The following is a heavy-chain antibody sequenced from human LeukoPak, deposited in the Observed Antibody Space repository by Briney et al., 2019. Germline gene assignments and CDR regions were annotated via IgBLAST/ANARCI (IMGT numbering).Heavy chain of an antibody. CDR3: ATLGVAAAGTGYFDY. J-gene: IGHJ4*02. CDR1: GYTLTELS. V-gene: IGHV1-24*01. D-gene: IGHD6-13*01. CDR2: FDPEDGET. Sequence: ASVKFSCKVSGYTLTELSMHWVRQAPGKGLEWMGGFDPEDGETIYAQKFQGRVTMTEDTSTDTAYMELSSLRSEDTAVYYCATLGVAAAGTGYFDYWGQGTLVTVSS.